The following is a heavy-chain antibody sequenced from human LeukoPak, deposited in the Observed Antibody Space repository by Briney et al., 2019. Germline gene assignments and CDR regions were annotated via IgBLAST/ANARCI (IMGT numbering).Heavy chain of an antibody. CDR2: IYLDGSRA. Sequence: TGGSLRLSCAVSGFTFSNYWMSWARQSPGKGLEWVANIYLDGSRAYYVDSVKGRFTISRDNAKNSLYVQMNSLRAEDTAVYYCARVSNNYYYYMDVWGKGTTVTVSS. V-gene: IGHV3-7*01. CDR1: GFTFSNYW. J-gene: IGHJ6*03. CDR3: ARVSNNYYYYMDV.